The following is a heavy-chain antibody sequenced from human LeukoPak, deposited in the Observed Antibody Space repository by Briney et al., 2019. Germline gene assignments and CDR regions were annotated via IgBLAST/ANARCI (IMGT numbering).Heavy chain of an antibody. J-gene: IGHJ4*02. CDR1: GFTFNYG. Sequence: PGGSLRLSCTASGFTFNYGMNWVRQAPGKGLEWVSYISSTGTRITYADSVRGRFTISRDNAKNSLHLQMDSLRAEDTAVYYCARESPALDYWGQGTLVTVSS. CDR2: ISSTGTRI. V-gene: IGHV3-48*01. CDR3: ARESPALDY.